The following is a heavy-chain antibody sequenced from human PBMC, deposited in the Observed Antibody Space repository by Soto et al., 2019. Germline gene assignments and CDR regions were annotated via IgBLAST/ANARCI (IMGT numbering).Heavy chain of an antibody. Sequence: QVQLVQSGAEVKKPGASVKVSCKASGYTFTGYYMHWVRQAPGQGLEWMGWINPNSGGTNYAQKFQGWVTMTRDTSSSTAYMELSRLRSVGAGVYYCASGFGGWLQLSDWGQGTLVTVSS. D-gene: IGHD5-12*01. V-gene: IGHV1-2*04. CDR3: ASGFGGWLQLSD. J-gene: IGHJ4*02. CDR1: GYTFTGYY. CDR2: INPNSGGT.